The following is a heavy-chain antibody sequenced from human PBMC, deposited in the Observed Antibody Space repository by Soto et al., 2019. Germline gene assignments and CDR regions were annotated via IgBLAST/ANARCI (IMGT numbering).Heavy chain of an antibody. Sequence: QVQLVESGGGVVQPERSQRLSCTAYKFTFASYVMHWVRQAPGEGLEWVALISFDGTNKYYADSVKGRFTISRDNSKNTMYLQMNSLRPEDTAEYYCAREMIPMIMGGMSAMDVWGQGTTVTVS. CDR3: AREMIPMIMGGMSAMDV. CDR1: KFTFASYV. D-gene: IGHD3-22*01. V-gene: IGHV3-30*04. J-gene: IGHJ6*02. CDR2: ISFDGTNK.